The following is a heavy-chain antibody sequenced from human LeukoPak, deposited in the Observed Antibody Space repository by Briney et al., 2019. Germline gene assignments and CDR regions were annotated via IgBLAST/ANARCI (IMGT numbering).Heavy chain of an antibody. CDR1: GYTFTSYG. CDR3: ARGGPGVPAAILENWFDP. V-gene: IGHV1-18*01. CDR2: ISAYNGNT. D-gene: IGHD2-2*02. J-gene: IGHJ5*02. Sequence: ASVKVSCKASGYTFTSYGISWVRQAPGQGLEWMGWISAYNGNTNYAQKLQGRVTMTTDTSTSAAYMELRSLRSEDTAVYYCARGGPGVPAAILENWFDPWGQGTLVTVSS.